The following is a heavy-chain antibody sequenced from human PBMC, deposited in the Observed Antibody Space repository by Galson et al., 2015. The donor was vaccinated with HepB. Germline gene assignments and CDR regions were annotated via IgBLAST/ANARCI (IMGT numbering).Heavy chain of an antibody. CDR1: GFTFSDYY. CDR2: ISSTGTTI. J-gene: IGHJ6*03. CDR3: ARDVKSWVRGVIAISYMDV. V-gene: IGHV3-11*01. D-gene: IGHD3-10*01. Sequence: SLRLSCAASGFTFSDYYMSWIRQAPGEGLEWVSYISSTGTTIYYADSVEGRFTISRDNAKNSLYLQMNSLRAEDTAVYYCARDVKSWVRGVIAISYMDVWGKGTTVTVSS.